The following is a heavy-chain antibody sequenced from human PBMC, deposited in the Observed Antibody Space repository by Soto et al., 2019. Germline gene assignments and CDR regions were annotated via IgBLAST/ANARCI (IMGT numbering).Heavy chain of an antibody. CDR1: GYTFTDYY. D-gene: IGHD3-10*01. CDR3: ARGYYYGSGTYYELYYFDY. J-gene: IGHJ4*02. CDR2: INPNSGGT. Sequence: ASVKVSCKASGYTFTDYYLHGVRQAPGQGLEWMGWINPNSGGTNYAEKFQDWVTMTRDTSISTAYMELSRLRSDDTAVYYCARGYYYGSGTYYELYYFDYWGQGTLVTVS. V-gene: IGHV1-2*04.